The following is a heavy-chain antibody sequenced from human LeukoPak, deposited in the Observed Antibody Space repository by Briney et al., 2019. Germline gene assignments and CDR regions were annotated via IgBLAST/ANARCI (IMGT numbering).Heavy chain of an antibody. CDR1: GFTFSTYA. CDR2: IGASGSGT. CDR3: ARVGYSSGRRLALGYYYYMDV. D-gene: IGHD6-19*01. V-gene: IGHV3-23*01. J-gene: IGHJ6*03. Sequence: PGGSLRLSCAASGFTFSTYAMSWVRQAPGKGLEWVSAIGASGSGTFYAASVKGRFTISRDNSKNTVDLQMNSLRAEDTAVYYCARVGYSSGRRLALGYYYYMDVWGKGTTVTVSS.